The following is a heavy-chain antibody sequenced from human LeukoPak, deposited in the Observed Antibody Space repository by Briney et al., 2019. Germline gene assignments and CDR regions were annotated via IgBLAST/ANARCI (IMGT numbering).Heavy chain of an antibody. V-gene: IGHV3-48*03. CDR2: ISSSGSTI. CDR3: ARGRGYCSSTSCYSSSWFDP. J-gene: IGHJ5*02. CDR1: GFSFSSYW. Sequence: PGGSLRLSCAASGFSFSSYWMNWVRQAPGKGLEWVSYISSSGSTIYYADSVKGRFTISRDNAKNSLYLQMNSLRAEDTAVYYCARGRGYCSSTSCYSSSWFDPWGQGTLVTVSS. D-gene: IGHD2-2*01.